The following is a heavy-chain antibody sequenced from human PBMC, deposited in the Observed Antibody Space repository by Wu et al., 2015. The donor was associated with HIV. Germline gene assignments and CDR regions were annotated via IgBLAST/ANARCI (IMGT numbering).Heavy chain of an antibody. Sequence: QVQLVQSGAEVKKPGSSVKISCKGFGGTFSSYVTSWVRQAPGQRLEWMGSIIPLFRTANYSQKFQGRVTITTDESMATAYMDLSSLRSDDTAIYYCAKTYATGWGYSSALDFFDNWGHGTLVTVSS. J-gene: IGHJ4*01. CDR1: GGTFSSYV. CDR3: AKTYATGWGYSSALDFFDN. V-gene: IGHV1-69*05. D-gene: IGHD6-19*01. CDR2: IIPLFRTA.